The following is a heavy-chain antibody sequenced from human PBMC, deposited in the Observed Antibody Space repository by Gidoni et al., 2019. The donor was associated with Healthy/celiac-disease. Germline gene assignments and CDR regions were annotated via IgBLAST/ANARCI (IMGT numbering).Heavy chain of an antibody. V-gene: IGHV3-9*01. J-gene: IGHJ4*02. D-gene: IGHD2-21*02. CDR1: GFTFDDYA. CDR2: ISWNSGSI. CDR3: AKGVVGLLFDPFDY. Sequence: EVQLVESGGGLVQPGRSLRLSCAASGFTFDDYAMHWVRQAPGKGLEWVSGISWNSGSIGYADSVKGRFTISRDNAKNSLYLQMNSLRAEDTALYYCAKGVVGLLFDPFDYWGQGTLVTVSS.